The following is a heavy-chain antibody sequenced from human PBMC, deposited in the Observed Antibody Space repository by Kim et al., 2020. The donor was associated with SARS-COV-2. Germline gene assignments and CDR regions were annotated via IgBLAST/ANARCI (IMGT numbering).Heavy chain of an antibody. J-gene: IGHJ6*02. CDR1: GFTFDDYA. CDR2: ISWNSGSI. D-gene: IGHD6-6*01. V-gene: IGHV3-9*01. Sequence: GGSLRLSCAASGFTFDDYAMHWVRQAPGKGLEWVSGISWNSGSIGYADSVKGRFTISRDNAKNSLYLQMNSLRAEDTALYYCAKDIKSGLYSSSSKFYVYYYGMDVWGQGTTVTVSS. CDR3: AKDIKSGLYSSSSKFYVYYYGMDV.